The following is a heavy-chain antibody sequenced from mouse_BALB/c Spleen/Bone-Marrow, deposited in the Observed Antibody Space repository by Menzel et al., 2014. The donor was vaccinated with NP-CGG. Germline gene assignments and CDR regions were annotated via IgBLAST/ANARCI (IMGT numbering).Heavy chain of an antibody. J-gene: IGHJ3*01. D-gene: IGHD2-3*01. CDR2: NNPSNGRT. V-gene: IGHV1S81*02. CDR3: ARYDGPAWFAY. Sequence: VQLQQSGAELVKSGASVKLSCKASGYTFTSYWIHWVKQRPGQGLEWIGENNPSNGRTNYNEKFKSKATLTVDKSSTTAYMQLSSLTSEDSAVYYCARYDGPAWFAYWGQGTLVTVSA. CDR1: GYTFTSYW.